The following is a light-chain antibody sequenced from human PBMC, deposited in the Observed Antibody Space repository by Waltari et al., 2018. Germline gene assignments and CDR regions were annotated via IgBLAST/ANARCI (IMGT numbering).Light chain of an antibody. CDR2: WAS. Sequence: DIVMTQSPDSLAVSLGERATINCKSSQSVLYSSNDKNYLAGYQRKPGQPPKLISYWASTRESGVPDRFGGSWSGTDCTLSISSLQAEDVAVYYCQQYYSTPPHTFGQGTKLEIK. CDR3: QQYYSTPPHT. CDR1: QSVLYSSNDKNY. V-gene: IGKV4-1*01. J-gene: IGKJ2*01.